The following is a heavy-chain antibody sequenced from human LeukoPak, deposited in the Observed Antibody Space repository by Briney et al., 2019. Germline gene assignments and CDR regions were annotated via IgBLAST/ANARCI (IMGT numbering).Heavy chain of an antibody. V-gene: IGHV3-21*01. CDR3: ARWLVGALKPGAFDV. CDR2: ISTNSYNI. J-gene: IGHJ3*01. D-gene: IGHD1-26*01. CDR1: GFTFSAYI. Sequence: GGSLRLSCTGSGFTFSAYIMNWVRQAPGKGLEWVSSISTNSYNIYYADSVRGRFTISRDNAKNSLFLQMNSLRAEDTAAYYCARWLVGALKPGAFDVWGQGTAVTVS.